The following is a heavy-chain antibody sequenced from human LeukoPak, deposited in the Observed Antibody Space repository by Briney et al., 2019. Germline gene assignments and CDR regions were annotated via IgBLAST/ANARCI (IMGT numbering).Heavy chain of an antibody. CDR3: ASAYSSSWYPFDY. CDR2: ISSSSSYI. CDR1: GFTFSSYS. D-gene: IGHD6-13*01. V-gene: IGHV3-21*01. J-gene: IGHJ4*02. Sequence: GSLRLSCAASGFTFSSYSMNWVRQAPGKGLEWVSSISSSSSYIYYADSVKGRFTISRDNAKNSLYLQMNSLRAEDTAVYYCASAYSSSWYPFDYWGQGTLVTVSS.